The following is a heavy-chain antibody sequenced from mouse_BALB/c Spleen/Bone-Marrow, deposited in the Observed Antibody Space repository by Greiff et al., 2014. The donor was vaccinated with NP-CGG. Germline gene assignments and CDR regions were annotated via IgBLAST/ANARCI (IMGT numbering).Heavy chain of an antibody. Sequence: VTLKECGAELVKPGASVKLSCTASGFNIKDTYMHWVKQRPEQGLEWIGRIDPANANTKYDPKFQGKATITADTSSNTAYLQLSSPTSEDTAVYYCALYYGDVMDYWGQGTSVTVSS. V-gene: IGHV14-3*02. CDR2: IDPANANT. CDR3: ALYYGDVMDY. J-gene: IGHJ4*01. D-gene: IGHD1-1*01. CDR1: GFNIKDTY.